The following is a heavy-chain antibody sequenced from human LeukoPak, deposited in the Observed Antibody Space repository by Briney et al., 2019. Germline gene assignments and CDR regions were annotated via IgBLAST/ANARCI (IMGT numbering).Heavy chain of an antibody. J-gene: IGHJ6*02. Sequence: GGSLRVSCAASGFTFSSHAMGWVRQAPGKGLEWVSSITGSGGSTYYGDSVKGRFTIARDNSKNTLYLQMNSLRAEDTAVYYCAKDGEGDLAWLPPMDVWGQGTTVTVSS. CDR1: GFTFSSHA. D-gene: IGHD3-3*01. CDR3: AKDGEGDLAWLPPMDV. V-gene: IGHV3-23*01. CDR2: ITGSGGST.